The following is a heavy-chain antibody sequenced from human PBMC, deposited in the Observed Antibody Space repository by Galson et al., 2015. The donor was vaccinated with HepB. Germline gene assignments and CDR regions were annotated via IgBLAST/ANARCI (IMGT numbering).Heavy chain of an antibody. CDR1: GFTFSSYS. D-gene: IGHD3-3*01. CDR3: ARGPLYYDFWSGSHFDY. J-gene: IGHJ4*02. Sequence: LRLSCAAPGFTFSSYSMNWVRQAPGKGLEWVSYISSSSSTIYYADSVKGRFTISRDNAKNSLYLQMNSLRDEDTAVYYCARGPLYYDFWSGSHFDYWGQGTLVTVSS. CDR2: ISSSSSTI. V-gene: IGHV3-48*02.